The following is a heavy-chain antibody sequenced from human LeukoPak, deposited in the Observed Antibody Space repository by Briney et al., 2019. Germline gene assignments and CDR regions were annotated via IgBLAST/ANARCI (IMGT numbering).Heavy chain of an antibody. J-gene: IGHJ4*02. CDR1: GFTFSAHW. V-gene: IGHV3-7*03. CDR3: TKKITYYYETSGYD. D-gene: IGHD3-22*01. CDR2: IKEDGSEK. Sequence: GSLRLSCAASGFTFSAHWMSWVRQAPGKGLEWVANIKEDGSEKYYVDSVKGRFTISRDNSKNTLYLQMNSLRAEDTAVYYCTKKITYYYETSGYDWGQGTLVTVSS.